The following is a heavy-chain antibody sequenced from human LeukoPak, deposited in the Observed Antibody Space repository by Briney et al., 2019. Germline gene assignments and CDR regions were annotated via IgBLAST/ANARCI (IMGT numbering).Heavy chain of an antibody. Sequence: SETLSLTCTVSGGSISSSSYYWGWIHQPPGKGLEWIGSIYYSGSTYYNPSLKSRVTISVDTSKNQFSLKLSSVTAADTAVYYCARRNIGLSNWFDPWGQGTLVTASS. CDR3: ARRNIGLSNWFDP. J-gene: IGHJ5*02. CDR1: GGSISSSSYY. CDR2: IYYSGST. V-gene: IGHV4-39*01.